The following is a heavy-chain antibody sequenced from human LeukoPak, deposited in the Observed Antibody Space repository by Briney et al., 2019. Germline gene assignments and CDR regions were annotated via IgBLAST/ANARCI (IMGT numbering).Heavy chain of an antibody. Sequence: SETLSLTCTVSVDSISINYWNSMRQPPRKGLEWICYIYYNGNTNYNPPLKSRATLSVDMSKNQFSLNLNSVTAADTAIYYCARGFYDTRGYSTPFDSWGQGTLVTVSS. D-gene: IGHD3-22*01. CDR2: IYYNGNT. V-gene: IGHV4-59*12. CDR3: ARGFYDTRGYSTPFDS. J-gene: IGHJ4*02. CDR1: VDSISINY.